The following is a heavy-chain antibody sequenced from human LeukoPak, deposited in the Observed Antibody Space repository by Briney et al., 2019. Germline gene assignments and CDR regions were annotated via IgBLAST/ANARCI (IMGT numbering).Heavy chain of an antibody. V-gene: IGHV3-74*01. CDR2: ICKSDNPP. J-gene: IGHJ4*02. CDR3: VRDLRESDY. CDR1: GFSFSDHC. D-gene: IGHD1-26*01. Sequence: GGSLRLPCAASGFSFSDHCMHWVRQAPGEGLVWVSRICKSDNPPDYAASVKGRFTISRDNAKNTVYLQLNSLRVDDTAVYYCVRDLRESDYWGQGTLVTVSS.